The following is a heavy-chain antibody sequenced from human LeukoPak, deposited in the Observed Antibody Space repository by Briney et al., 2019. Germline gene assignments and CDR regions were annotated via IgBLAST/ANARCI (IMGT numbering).Heavy chain of an antibody. CDR1: GYTFTGYY. J-gene: IGHJ4*02. CDR2: INPSGGST. D-gene: IGHD3-22*01. Sequence: ASVKVSCKASGYTFTGYYMHWVRQAPGQGLEWMGVINPSGGSTTYSEKFQGRVTMTRDTSRSTVYMELSSLRSEDTAVYYCARPFDSSAYFFQPFDSWGQGAPVIVSS. V-gene: IGHV1-46*01. CDR3: ARPFDSSAYFFQPFDS.